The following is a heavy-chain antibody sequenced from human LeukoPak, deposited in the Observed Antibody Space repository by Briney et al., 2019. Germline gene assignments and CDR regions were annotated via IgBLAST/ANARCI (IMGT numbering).Heavy chain of an antibody. CDR1: GYTFTGYY. CDR2: INPNSGGT. D-gene: IGHD3-9*01. Sequence: ASVKVSCKASGYTFTGYYMHWVRQAPGQGLEWMGWINPNSGGTNYAQKFQGRVTMTRDTSISTAYMELSRLRSDDTAVYYCARDVGFTIQNGFDPWGQGTLVTVSS. J-gene: IGHJ5*02. V-gene: IGHV1-2*02. CDR3: ARDVGFTIQNGFDP.